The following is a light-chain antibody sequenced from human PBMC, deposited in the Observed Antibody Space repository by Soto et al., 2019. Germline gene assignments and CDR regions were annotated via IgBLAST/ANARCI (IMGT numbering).Light chain of an antibody. V-gene: IGKV1-9*01. J-gene: IGKJ4*01. CDR1: QGVSRY. CDR2: AAS. CDR3: QQLNTYPVT. Sequence: MPLTQSPSSLSASVGDSVTITCRASQGVSRYLSWYQQKPGRAPILLISAASTLQSGVPARFSGSGSGTDFTLSITSLQPEDFATYYCQQLNTYPVTFGGGTKVEIK.